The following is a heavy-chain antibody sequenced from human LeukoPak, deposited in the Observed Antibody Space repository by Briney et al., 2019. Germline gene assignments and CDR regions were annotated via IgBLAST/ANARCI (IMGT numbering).Heavy chain of an antibody. CDR3: ARGYCSSTSCFHYYYYGMDV. CDR1: GYTFSDNY. Sequence: GASVKVSCKASGYTFSDNYMHWVRQAPGQGLEWMGWINPNSGGTNYAQKFQGRVTMTRDTSISTAYMELSRLRSDDTAVYYCARGYCSSTSCFHYYYYGMDVWGQGTTVTVSS. J-gene: IGHJ6*02. V-gene: IGHV1-2*02. CDR2: INPNSGGT. D-gene: IGHD2-2*01.